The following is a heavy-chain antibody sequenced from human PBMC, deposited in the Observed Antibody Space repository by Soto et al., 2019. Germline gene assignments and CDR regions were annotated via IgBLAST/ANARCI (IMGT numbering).Heavy chain of an antibody. J-gene: IGHJ6*02. D-gene: IGHD4-17*01. CDR1: GFTLSSYA. Sequence: GGSLRLSCAASGFTLSSYAMSWVRQAPGKGLEWVSAISGSGGSTYYVDSVKGRFTISRGNSKNTLYLQMNSLRAEDTAVYYCAKLRLPHYYYGMDVWGQGTTVTVSS. V-gene: IGHV3-23*01. CDR3: AKLRLPHYYYGMDV. CDR2: ISGSGGST.